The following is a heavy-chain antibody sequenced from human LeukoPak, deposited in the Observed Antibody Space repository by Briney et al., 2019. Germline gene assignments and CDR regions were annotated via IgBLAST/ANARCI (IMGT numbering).Heavy chain of an antibody. V-gene: IGHV3-33*01. CDR3: ARARNDYDDSCFSAFDY. Sequence: PGGSLRLSWPASGLTFSSYCMHCARQAPGKGLEWLAVIWNDGSNIYYADPVKGRFAIPRDNYKHTIYLQINRQRAKHPAMSYCARARNDYDDSCFSAFDYWGQGTLVTVSS. CDR1: GLTFSSYC. D-gene: IGHD3-22*01. CDR2: IWNDGSNI. J-gene: IGHJ4*02.